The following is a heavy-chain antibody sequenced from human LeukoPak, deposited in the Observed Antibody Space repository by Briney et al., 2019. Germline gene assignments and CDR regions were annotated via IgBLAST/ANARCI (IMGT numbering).Heavy chain of an antibody. D-gene: IGHD3-9*01. Sequence: PSENLSLTCTVSGGSISSSSYYWGWIRQPPGKGLEWIGSIYYSGSTYYNPSLKSRVTISVDKSKNQFSLKLSSVTAADTAVYYCARTYDILTGLTPRYYFDYWGQGTLVTVSS. CDR3: ARTYDILTGLTPRYYFDY. CDR2: IYYSGST. CDR1: GGSISSSSYY. J-gene: IGHJ4*02. V-gene: IGHV4-39*07.